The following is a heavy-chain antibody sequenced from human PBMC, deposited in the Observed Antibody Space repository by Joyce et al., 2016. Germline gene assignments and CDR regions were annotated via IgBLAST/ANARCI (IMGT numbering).Heavy chain of an antibody. CDR3: ARDGGMVRGVLML. D-gene: IGHD3-10*01. CDR2: IYHTGST. Sequence: QEQLQESGPGLVKPSQTLSLTCSVSGGSISSGGYYWTWIRPFPGKGLECLGYIYHTGSTLYNPSLKSRLSMSVDTSMNQFSLRLTSVTAADTAVYYCARDGGMVRGVLMLWGQGTLVTVSS. J-gene: IGHJ4*02. V-gene: IGHV4-31*03. CDR1: GGSISSGGYY.